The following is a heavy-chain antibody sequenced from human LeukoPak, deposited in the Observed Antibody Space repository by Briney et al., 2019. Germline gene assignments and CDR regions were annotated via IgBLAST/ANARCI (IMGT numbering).Heavy chain of an antibody. CDR1: GFTFSNYW. V-gene: IGHV3-7*01. J-gene: IGHJ6*03. CDR3: ARSGRGVDSFYFYMDV. CDR2: IKQDGSEI. D-gene: IGHD3-10*01. Sequence: GGSLRLSCAASGFTFSNYWMTWVRQAPGKGLEWVANIKQDGSEISYVDSVKGRFTISRDNAKNSLYLQMNSLRGEDTAVYYCARSGRGVDSFYFYMDVWGKGTTVTVSS.